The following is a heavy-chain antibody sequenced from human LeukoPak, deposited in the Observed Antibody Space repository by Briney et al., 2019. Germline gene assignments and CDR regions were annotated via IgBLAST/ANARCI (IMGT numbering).Heavy chain of an antibody. CDR2: IHYSGST. CDR3: ARHGMCSGWYSALDF. Sequence: SETLSLTCTVSGGSINSYYWSWIRQPPGKGLEWIGYIHYSGSTNYNPSLKGRVSISADTSKTQFSLNLSSVTAADTAVYYCARHGMCSGWYSALDFWGQGTLVTVSS. V-gene: IGHV4-59*08. J-gene: IGHJ4*02. CDR1: GGSINSYY. D-gene: IGHD6-19*01.